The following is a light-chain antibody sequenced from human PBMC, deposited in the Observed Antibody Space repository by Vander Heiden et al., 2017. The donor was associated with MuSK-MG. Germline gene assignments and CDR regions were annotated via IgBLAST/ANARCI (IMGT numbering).Light chain of an antibody. CDR1: QSVLYSYNNKDY. Sequence: DIVMTQSPDSLAVSLGERATINCKSSQSVLYSYNNKDYLAWYQQKPGQPPKLLIYWASTRECGVPDRFSGSGSGTDFTLSISSLQAEDVAFYYCQQYDSTPFTFGQGTQVEIK. V-gene: IGKV4-1*01. CDR3: QQYDSTPFT. CDR2: WAS. J-gene: IGKJ5*01.